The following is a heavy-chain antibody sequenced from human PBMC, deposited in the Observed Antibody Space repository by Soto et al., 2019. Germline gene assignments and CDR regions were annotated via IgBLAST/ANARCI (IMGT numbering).Heavy chain of an antibody. CDR3: ASRTYSSSCRGDY. D-gene: IGHD6-6*01. CDR1: GGSFSGYY. Sequence: KSSETLSLTCAVYGGSFSGYYWSWIRQPPGKGLEWIGEINHSGSTNYKPSLKSRVTISVDTSKNQFSLKLSSVTAADTAVYYCASRTYSSSCRGDYWGQGTLVTVSS. J-gene: IGHJ4*02. V-gene: IGHV4-34*01. CDR2: INHSGST.